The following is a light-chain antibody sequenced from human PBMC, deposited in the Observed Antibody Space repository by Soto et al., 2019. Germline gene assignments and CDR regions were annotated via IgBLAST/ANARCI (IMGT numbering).Light chain of an antibody. CDR1: QSVSSK. J-gene: IGKJ5*01. V-gene: IGKV3-15*01. CDR3: QNYDSLPIT. CDR2: GAS. Sequence: VMTQSPATLSVSPGERATLSCRASQSVSSKLAWYQQKPGQAPRILIYGASTRAAGIPDRFSGSGSGTDFTLTISRLEPEDFAVFYCQNYDSLPITXGQGTRLEI.